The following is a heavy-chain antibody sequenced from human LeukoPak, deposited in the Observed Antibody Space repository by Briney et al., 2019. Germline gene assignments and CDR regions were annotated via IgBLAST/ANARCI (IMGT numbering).Heavy chain of an antibody. J-gene: IGHJ4*02. Sequence: ASVKVSCKASGYTFTSYYMHWVRQAPGQGLEWMGIINPSGGSTSYAQKFQGRVTMTRDTSTSTDYMELSSLRSEDTAVYYCARAVVPAASFDYWGQGTLVTVSS. CDR2: INPSGGST. D-gene: IGHD2-2*01. V-gene: IGHV1-46*01. CDR1: GYTFTSYY. CDR3: ARAVVPAASFDY.